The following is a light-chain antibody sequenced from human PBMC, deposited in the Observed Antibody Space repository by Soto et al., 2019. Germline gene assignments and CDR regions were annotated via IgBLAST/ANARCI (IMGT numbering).Light chain of an antibody. CDR1: QDIGGR. CDR2: AAS. Sequence: DIQMTQSPSSVSSSVVYRITMAFRASQDIGGRLAWFQQKPGKAPQYLIQAASILQSGVPSRFSGSGSGTEFILTINNLQPEDFASYFCLQVYSFPRTFGLGTKVDIK. CDR3: LQVYSFPRT. V-gene: IGKV1-12*01. J-gene: IGKJ1*01.